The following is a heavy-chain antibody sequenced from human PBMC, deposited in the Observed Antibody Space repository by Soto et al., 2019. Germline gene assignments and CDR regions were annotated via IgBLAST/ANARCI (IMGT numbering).Heavy chain of an antibody. Sequence: EVQLLESGGGLVQPGGSLRLSCAASGFTFSSYAMSWVRQAPGKGLEWVSAISGRGGSTYYADSVKGRFTIPRDNSKNTLYLQMNSLRAEDTAVYYFAKSSDSSSWYFYYWMGVWGQVTTVTVSS. J-gene: IGHJ6*02. V-gene: IGHV3-23*01. CDR3: AKSSDSSSWYFYYWMGV. CDR1: GFTFSSYA. CDR2: ISGRGGST. D-gene: IGHD6-13*01.